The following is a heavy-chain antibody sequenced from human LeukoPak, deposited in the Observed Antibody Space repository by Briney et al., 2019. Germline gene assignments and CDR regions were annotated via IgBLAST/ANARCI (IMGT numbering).Heavy chain of an antibody. D-gene: IGHD3-22*01. V-gene: IGHV1-24*01. CDR3: ATVSYYYDSSGYQGYFQH. CDR2: FDPEDGEA. J-gene: IGHJ1*01. Sequence: ASVKVSCKVSGYTLTELSIHWVRQAPGKGLEWMGGFDPEDGEAIYAQRFQGRVTMTEDTSTDTAYMELSSLRSEDAAVYYCATVSYYYDSSGYQGYFQHWGQGTLVTVSS. CDR1: GYTLTELS.